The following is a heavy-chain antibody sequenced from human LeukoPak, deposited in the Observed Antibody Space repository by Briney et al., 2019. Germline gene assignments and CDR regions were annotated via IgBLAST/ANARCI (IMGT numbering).Heavy chain of an antibody. D-gene: IGHD5-12*01. CDR3: AREDIVARYFDY. Sequence: SVQVSCKATGVTFSSYAISWVRQAPGQGLEWMGRIIPIFGTANYAQKFQGRVTITTDESTSTAYMELSSLRSEDTAVYYCAREDIVARYFDYWGQGTLVTVSS. CDR2: IIPIFGTA. J-gene: IGHJ4*02. CDR1: GVTFSSYA. V-gene: IGHV1-69*05.